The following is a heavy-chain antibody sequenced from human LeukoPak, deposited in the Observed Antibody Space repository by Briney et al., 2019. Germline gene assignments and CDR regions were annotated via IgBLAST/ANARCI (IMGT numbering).Heavy chain of an antibody. CDR2: IWYDGSNK. V-gene: IGHV3-33*01. Sequence: GGSLRLSCAASGFIFINYGMHWVRQAPGKGLEWVAVIWYDGSNKYYADSVKGRFTISRDNSKNTLYLRMNSLRAEDTAVYYCARGLFVVVPAAIVSDFDYWGQGALVTVSS. CDR1: GFIFINYG. J-gene: IGHJ4*02. CDR3: ARGLFVVVPAAIVSDFDY. D-gene: IGHD2-2*01.